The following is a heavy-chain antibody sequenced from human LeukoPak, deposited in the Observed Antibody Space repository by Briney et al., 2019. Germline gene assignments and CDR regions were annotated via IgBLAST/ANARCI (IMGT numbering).Heavy chain of an antibody. D-gene: IGHD3-10*01. V-gene: IGHV4-4*02. J-gene: IGHJ6*03. Sequence: PSETLSLTCAVSGGSISSNWWSWVRQPPGKGLEWIGEIYHSGSTNYNPSLKSRVTISVDKSKNQFSLKLSSVTAADTAVYYCTRWFGEENVLNYYYYYYMDVWGKGTTVTISS. CDR1: GGSISSNW. CDR2: IYHSGST. CDR3: TRWFGEENVLNYYYYYYMDV.